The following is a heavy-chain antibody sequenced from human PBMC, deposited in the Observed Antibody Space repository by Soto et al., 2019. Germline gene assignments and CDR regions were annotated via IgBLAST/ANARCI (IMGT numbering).Heavy chain of an antibody. Sequence: QVQLVESGGGVVQPGRSLRLSCAASGFTFSSYGMHWVRQAPGKGLEWVAVIWYDGSNKYYADSVKGRFTISRDNSKNTLYLQMNSLRAEDTAVYYCARDSIAGVYYFDYWGQGTLVTVSS. CDR2: IWYDGSNK. D-gene: IGHD6-6*01. J-gene: IGHJ4*02. CDR3: ARDSIAGVYYFDY. V-gene: IGHV3-33*01. CDR1: GFTFSSYG.